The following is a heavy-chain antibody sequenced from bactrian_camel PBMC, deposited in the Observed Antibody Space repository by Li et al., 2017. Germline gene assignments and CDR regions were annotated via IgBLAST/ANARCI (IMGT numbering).Heavy chain of an antibody. V-gene: IGHV3S53*01. CDR1: GAYSNNC. J-gene: IGHJ4*01. CDR2: IDSNGVT. CDR3: AVGTSLYDLQRARPKY. D-gene: IGHD5*01. Sequence: VQLVESGGGSVQAGGSLTLSCTPSGAYSNNCMAWFRQAPGKTREGVAQIDSNGVTNYASSVEGRFTISVDNAENTLYLQMNSLKPEDTAVYYCAVGTSLYDLQRARPKYWGQGTQVTVS.